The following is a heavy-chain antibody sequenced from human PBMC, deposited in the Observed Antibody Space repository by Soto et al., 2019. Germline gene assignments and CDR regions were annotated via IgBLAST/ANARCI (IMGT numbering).Heavy chain of an antibody. Sequence: QVQLVQSGAEVKKPGSSVKGSCKASGDTFSFYTINWVRQAPGLGLEWMGRINPILTMSNYAQKFQGRVTITADKSTHTAYMDLSSLRSEDTAMYYCATSFGSGYRAFDYWGQGALVTVSS. CDR3: ATSFGSGYRAFDY. V-gene: IGHV1-69*02. D-gene: IGHD3-10*01. CDR2: INPILTMS. J-gene: IGHJ4*02. CDR1: GDTFSFYT.